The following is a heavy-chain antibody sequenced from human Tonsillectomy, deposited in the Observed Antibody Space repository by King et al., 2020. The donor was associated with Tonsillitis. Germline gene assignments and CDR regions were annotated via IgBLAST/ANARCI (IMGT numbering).Heavy chain of an antibody. V-gene: IGHV3-30-3*01. Sequence: VQLVESGGGVVQPGRSLRLSCAASGFTFSSYAMHWVRQAPGKGLEWVAGISYDGSNKNYADSVKGRFTISRDNSKNTLYLQMNSLRAEDTAVYYCAREGYSSNYYYYGMDVWGQGTTVTVSS. CDR3: AREGYSSNYYYYGMDV. D-gene: IGHD5-18*01. J-gene: IGHJ6*02. CDR1: GFTFSSYA. CDR2: ISYDGSNK.